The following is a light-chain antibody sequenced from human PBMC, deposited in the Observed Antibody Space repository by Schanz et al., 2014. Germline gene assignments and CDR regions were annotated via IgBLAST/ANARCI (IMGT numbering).Light chain of an antibody. CDR2: KAS. J-gene: IGKJ2*01. V-gene: IGKV1-5*03. Sequence: DIQMTQSPSTLSASVGDRVTLTCRASQSINSWLAWYQQKPGKAPKLLIYKASSLDSGVPSRFSGSGSGTEFTLTISSLQPEDFATYYCQQSYSTPTFGQGTKLEIK. CDR3: QQSYSTPT. CDR1: QSINSW.